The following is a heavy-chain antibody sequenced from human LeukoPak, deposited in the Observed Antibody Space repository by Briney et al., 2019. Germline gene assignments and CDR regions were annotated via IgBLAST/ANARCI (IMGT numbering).Heavy chain of an antibody. D-gene: IGHD3-16*01. CDR1: GYTFTSYD. J-gene: IGHJ3*02. CDR2: MNPNSGNT. V-gene: IGHV1-8*03. CDR3: ARASGGGGAFGI. Sequence: ASVKVSCKASGYTFTSYDINWVRQATGQGLEWMGWMNPNSGNTGYAQKLQGRVTITRNTSISTAYMELSSLRSEDTAVYYCARASGGGGAFGIWGQGTMVTVSS.